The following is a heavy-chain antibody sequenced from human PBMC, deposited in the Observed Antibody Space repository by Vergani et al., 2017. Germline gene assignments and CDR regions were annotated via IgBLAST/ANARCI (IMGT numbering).Heavy chain of an antibody. CDR3: ARETELVRVESWYFDL. CDR2: IYYSGST. V-gene: IGHV4-61*01. CDR1: GGSISSGSYY. D-gene: IGHD6-13*01. J-gene: IGHJ2*01. Sequence: QVQLQESGPGLVKPSQTLSLTCTVSGGSISSGSYYWSWIRQPPGKGLEWIGYIYYSGSTNYNPSLKSRVTISVDTSKNQFSLKLSSLTAADTAVYYCARETELVRVESWYFDLWGRGTLVTVSS.